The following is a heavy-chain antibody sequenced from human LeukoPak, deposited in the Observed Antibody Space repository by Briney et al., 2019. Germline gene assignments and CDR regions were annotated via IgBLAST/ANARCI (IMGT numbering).Heavy chain of an antibody. CDR2: ISSSSSTI. D-gene: IGHD3-16*01. V-gene: IGHV3-48*01. CDR1: GFTFSSYS. CDR3: ARRESFGSYCFDY. Sequence: GGSLRLSCAASGFTFSSYSMNWVRQAPGKGLEWVSYISSSSSTIYYADSVKGRFTISRDNAKNSPYLQMNSLRAEDTAVYYCARRESFGSYCFDYWGQGTLVTVSS. J-gene: IGHJ4*02.